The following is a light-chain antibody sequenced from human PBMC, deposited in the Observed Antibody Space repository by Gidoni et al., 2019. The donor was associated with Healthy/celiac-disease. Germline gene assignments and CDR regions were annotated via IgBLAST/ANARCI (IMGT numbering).Light chain of an antibody. CDR2: CAS. V-gene: IGKV4-1*01. Sequence: DIVMTQCPDSLAVSLGERATIHCKSSQSVLSSSNNKTYLAWYQQKPGQPPKLLIYCASTLQSGVPDRFSGSGSGTDFTLTISSLQAEDLAVYYCQQYYSTPHTFGQGTKLEIK. CDR1: QSVLSSSNNKTY. CDR3: QQYYSTPHT. J-gene: IGKJ2*01.